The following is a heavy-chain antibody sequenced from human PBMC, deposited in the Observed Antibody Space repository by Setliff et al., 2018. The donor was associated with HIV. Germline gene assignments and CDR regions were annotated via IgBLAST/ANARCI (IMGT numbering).Heavy chain of an antibody. CDR2: IYYSGST. Sequence: SETLSLTCTVSGGSISSRSYYWGWIRQPPGKGLEWIGRIYYSGSTYYNPSLKSRVTISVDTSKNQFSLKLSSVTAADTAVYYCARAVQLGYFDYWGQGTLVTVSS. D-gene: IGHD6-6*01. CDR1: GGSISSRSYY. J-gene: IGHJ4*02. CDR3: ARAVQLGYFDY. V-gene: IGHV4-39*07.